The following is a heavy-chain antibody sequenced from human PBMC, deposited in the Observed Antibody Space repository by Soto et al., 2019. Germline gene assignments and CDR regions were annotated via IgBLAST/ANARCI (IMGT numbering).Heavy chain of an antibody. D-gene: IGHD3-16*01. CDR2: IYSSGST. CDR3: AKDRGPHSYADY. V-gene: IGHV4-59*02. J-gene: IGHJ4*02. CDR1: GGSVNTYY. Sequence: SETLSLTCSVPGGSVNTYYWSWSRQPPGKGLEWIGYIYSSGSTNYNPSLKSRVSMSVDTSKNQFSLYLRSVTAADTAVYYCAKDRGPHSYADYWGQGTLVTVSS.